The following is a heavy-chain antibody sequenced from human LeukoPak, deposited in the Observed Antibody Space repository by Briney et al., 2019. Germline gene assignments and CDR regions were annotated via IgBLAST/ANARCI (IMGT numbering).Heavy chain of an antibody. Sequence: GGSLRLSCAASGFTFSNAWMSWVRQAPGKGLEWVGRIKSKTDGGTTDYAAPVKGRFIISRDDSKNTLYLQMNSLKTEDTAVYYCTTNGMTTVTTTYAFDIWGQGQWSPSLQ. CDR3: TTNGMTTVTTTYAFDI. D-gene: IGHD4-17*01. CDR1: GFTFSNAW. J-gene: IGHJ3*02. V-gene: IGHV3-15*01. CDR2: IKSKTDGGTT.